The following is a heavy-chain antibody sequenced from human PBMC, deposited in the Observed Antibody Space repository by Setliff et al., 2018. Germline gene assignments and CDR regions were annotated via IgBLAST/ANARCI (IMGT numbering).Heavy chain of an antibody. J-gene: IGHJ4*02. D-gene: IGHD3-16*01. CDR3: AIGPLIFGGVLLQD. CDR1: GESFSAYY. V-gene: IGHV4-34*01. Sequence: KTSETLSLTCAVYGESFSAYYCSWIRLAPGKGLEWIGDINYSGSTNFNPSLKSRVTISKDTSNNQFSLKLASVTAADTAVYYCAIGPLIFGGVLLQDWGLGTLVTVSS. CDR2: INYSGST.